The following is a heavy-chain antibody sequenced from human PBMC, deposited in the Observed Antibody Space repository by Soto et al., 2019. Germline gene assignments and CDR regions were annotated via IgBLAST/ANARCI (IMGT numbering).Heavy chain of an antibody. CDR1: GGTFSSYA. CDR3: ARDRGYCSGTSCYTNWFDP. D-gene: IGHD2-2*02. V-gene: IGHV1-69*13. CDR2: IIPIFGTA. J-gene: IGHJ5*02. Sequence: ASVKVSCKASGGTFSSYAISWVRQAPGQGLEWMGGIIPIFGTANYAQKFQGRVTITADESTSTAYMELSSLRSEDTAVYYCARDRGYCSGTSCYTNWFDPWGQGTLVTVSS.